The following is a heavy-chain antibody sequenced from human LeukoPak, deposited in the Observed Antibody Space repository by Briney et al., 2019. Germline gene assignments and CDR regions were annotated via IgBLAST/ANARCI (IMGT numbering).Heavy chain of an antibody. J-gene: IGHJ4*02. CDR1: GFTFDDYA. Sequence: GGSLRLSCAASGFTFDDYAMHWVRQAPGKGLEWVSLISWDGGSTYYADSVKGRFTISRDNSKNSLYLQMNSLRAEDTALYYCAKDSSGYDGHFGYWGQGTLVTVSS. CDR3: AKDSSGYDGHFGY. D-gene: IGHD5-12*01. V-gene: IGHV3-43D*03. CDR2: ISWDGGST.